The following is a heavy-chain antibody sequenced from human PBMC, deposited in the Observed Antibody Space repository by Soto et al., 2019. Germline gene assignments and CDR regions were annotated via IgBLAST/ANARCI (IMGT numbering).Heavy chain of an antibody. J-gene: IGHJ6*02. V-gene: IGHV4-59*08. D-gene: IGHD2-15*01. CDR1: NGAIIAFY. Sequence: AWKTLSLNCTIRNGAIIAFYCMWTCQRTGRGLEWIGYIYYAGNTLYTPSLNSRVTISVDTSKNQFSLKLNSVTAADTAVYYCARHDGVPKLQNGMGVWGHGTTVT. CDR3: ARHDGVPKLQNGMGV. CDR2: IYYAGNT.